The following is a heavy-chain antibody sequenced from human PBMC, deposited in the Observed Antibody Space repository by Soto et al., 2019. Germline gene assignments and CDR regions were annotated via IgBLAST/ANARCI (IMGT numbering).Heavy chain of an antibody. CDR3: ARDRSDSKWELHYDFYGPWSGFDP. CDR2: RWYDGSNK. CDR1: GFTFSSYG. Sequence: QVQLVESGGGVVQPGRSVRLSCAASGFTFSSYGMHWVRQALGKGLEWVAVRWYDGSNKYYADSVKGRFTISRDNSKNTLYLQMNSLRAEDTAVYYCARDRSDSKWELHYDFYGPWSGFDPWGQGTLVTVYS. V-gene: IGHV3-33*01. D-gene: IGHD3-3*01. J-gene: IGHJ5*02.